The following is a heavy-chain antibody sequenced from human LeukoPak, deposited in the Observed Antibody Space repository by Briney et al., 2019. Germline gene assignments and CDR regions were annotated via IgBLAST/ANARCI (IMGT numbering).Heavy chain of an antibody. CDR3: AKDLSVSNRSSTSCSPLFDY. CDR2: IRYDGSNK. J-gene: IGHJ4*02. CDR1: GFTFSSYG. Sequence: PGGSLRLSCAASGFTFSSYGMHWVRQAPGKGLEWVAFIRYDGSNKYYADSVKGRFTISRDNSKNTLYLQMNSLRAEDTAVYYCAKDLSVSNRSSTSCSPLFDYWGQGTLVTVSS. D-gene: IGHD2-2*01. V-gene: IGHV3-30*02.